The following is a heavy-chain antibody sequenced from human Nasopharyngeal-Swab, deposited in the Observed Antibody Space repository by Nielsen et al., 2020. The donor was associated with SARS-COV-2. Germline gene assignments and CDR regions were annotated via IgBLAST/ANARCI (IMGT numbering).Heavy chain of an antibody. D-gene: IGHD3-3*01. CDR3: ARDWGFLEWAFDY. CDR2: IKQDGSEK. CDR1: GFTSSSYW. Sequence: GESLKISCAASGFTSSSYWMSWVRQAPGKGLEWVANIKQDGSEKYYVDSVKGRFTISRDNAKNSLYLQMNSLRAEDTAVYYCARDWGFLEWAFDYWGQGTLVTVSS. V-gene: IGHV3-7*01. J-gene: IGHJ4*02.